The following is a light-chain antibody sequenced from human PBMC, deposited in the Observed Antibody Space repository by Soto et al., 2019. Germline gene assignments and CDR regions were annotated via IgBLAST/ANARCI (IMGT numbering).Light chain of an antibody. V-gene: IGKV2-28*01. J-gene: IGKJ1*01. CDR3: MQPLQSWT. CDR1: QSLLHTNGHNF. CDR2: LGS. Sequence: VVTESPLALTVSPGDPASISFRSIQSLLHTNGHNFLDWYLQKPGQSPQLLIYLGSNRASGVPDRFSGSGSGTDFTLKISRVEAEDVGVYYCMQPLQSWTFGQGTKVDIK.